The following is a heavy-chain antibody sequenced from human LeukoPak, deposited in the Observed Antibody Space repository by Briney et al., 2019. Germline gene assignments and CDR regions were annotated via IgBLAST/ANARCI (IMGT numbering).Heavy chain of an antibody. V-gene: IGHV3-48*03. CDR1: GFTFSSYE. CDR2: ISSSGSTI. CDR3: ARVFWGYGSGSYYRDYGVDV. Sequence: GGSLRLSCAASGFTFSSYEMNWVRQAPGKGLEWVSYISSSGSTIYYADSVKGRFTISRDNAKNSLYLQMNSLRAEDTAVYYCARVFWGYGSGSYYRDYGVDVWGQGTTVTVSS. J-gene: IGHJ6*02. D-gene: IGHD3-10*01.